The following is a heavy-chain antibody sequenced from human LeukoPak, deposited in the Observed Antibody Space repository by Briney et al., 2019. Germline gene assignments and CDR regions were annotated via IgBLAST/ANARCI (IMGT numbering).Heavy chain of an antibody. CDR3: AKDRGGSSELGDAFDV. J-gene: IGHJ3*01. CDR2: ISGSGGST. D-gene: IGHD1-26*01. Sequence: GGSLRLSCAASRFTFSTYAMSWVRQAPGKGLEWVSTISGSGGSTYYADSVKGRFTISRDNAKNSLYLQMNSLRVEDTALYYCAKDRGGSSELGDAFDVWGQGTMVRVSS. V-gene: IGHV3-23*01. CDR1: RFTFSTYA.